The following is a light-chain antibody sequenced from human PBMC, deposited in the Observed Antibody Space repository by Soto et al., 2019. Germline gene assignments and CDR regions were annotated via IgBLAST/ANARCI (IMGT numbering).Light chain of an antibody. Sequence: QSVLTQPASVSGSPGQSITISCTGTSSDVGSYNLVSWYQQHPGKAPKLMIYEGSKRPSGVSNRFSGSKSGNTASLTISGLQAEDEADYYCWSYAGSGTFRVFGGGTKLTVL. CDR3: WSYAGSGTFRV. CDR1: SSDVGSYNL. V-gene: IGLV2-23*03. J-gene: IGLJ3*02. CDR2: EGS.